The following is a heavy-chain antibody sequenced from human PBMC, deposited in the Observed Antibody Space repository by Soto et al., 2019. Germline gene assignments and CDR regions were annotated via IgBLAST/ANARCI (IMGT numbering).Heavy chain of an antibody. CDR3: ARDYRGYSGYDFDYYYYYMDV. CDR2: IWYDGSNK. CDR1: GFTFSSYG. Sequence: QVQLVESGGGVVQPGRSLRLSCAASGFTFSSYGMHWVRQAPGKGLEWVAVIWYDGSNKYYADSVKGRFTISRDNSKNTLYLQMNSLRAEDTAVYYCARDYRGYSGYDFDYYYYYMDVWGKGTTVTVSS. V-gene: IGHV3-33*01. J-gene: IGHJ6*03. D-gene: IGHD5-12*01.